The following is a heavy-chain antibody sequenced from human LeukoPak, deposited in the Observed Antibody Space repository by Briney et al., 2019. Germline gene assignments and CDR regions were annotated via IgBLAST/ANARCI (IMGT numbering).Heavy chain of an antibody. D-gene: IGHD1-26*01. V-gene: IGHV3-48*04. CDR2: ITSSSSTI. Sequence: GGSLRLSCAASGFTFSSYSMNWVRQVPGKGLEWVSYITSSSSTIYYADSVKGRFTISRDNAKNSLYLQMNSLRAEDTAVYYCARARTRYSGSYGGAFDIWGQGTMVTVSS. CDR3: ARARTRYSGSYGGAFDI. J-gene: IGHJ3*02. CDR1: GFTFSSYS.